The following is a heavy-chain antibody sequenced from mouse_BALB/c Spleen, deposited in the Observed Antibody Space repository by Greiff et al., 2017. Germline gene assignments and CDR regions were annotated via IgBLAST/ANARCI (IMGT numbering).Heavy chain of an antibody. CDR2: IGAGGST. V-gene: IGHV2-9*02. Sequence: VQGVESGPGLVAPSQTLSITCTVSGFSLTSFGVHWVRQSPGKGLEWLGVIGAGGSTNYNSALMSRLSISKDNSKSQIFLNMNSLQTDDTAMYYCARLVTTVVADYWGQGTTLTDSS. CDR3: ARLVTTVVADY. CDR1: GFSLTSFG. D-gene: IGHD1-1*01. J-gene: IGHJ2*01.